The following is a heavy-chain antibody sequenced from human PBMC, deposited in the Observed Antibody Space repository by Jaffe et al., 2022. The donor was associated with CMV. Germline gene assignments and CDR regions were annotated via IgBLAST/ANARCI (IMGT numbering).Heavy chain of an antibody. CDR2: INAGNGNT. J-gene: IGHJ6*03. Sequence: QVQLVQSGAEVKKPGASVKVSCKASGYTFTSYAMHWVRQAPGQRLEWMGWINAGNGNTKYSQKFQGRVTITRDTSASTAYMELSSLRSEDTAVYYCARDRKRYCSGGSCSHMDVWGKGTTVTVSS. CDR3: ARDRKRYCSGGSCSHMDV. CDR1: GYTFTSYA. D-gene: IGHD2-15*01. V-gene: IGHV1-3*01.